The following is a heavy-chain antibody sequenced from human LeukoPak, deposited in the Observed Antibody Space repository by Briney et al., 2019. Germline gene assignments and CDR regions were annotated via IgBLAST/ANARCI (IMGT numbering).Heavy chain of an antibody. CDR2: IYSDTRT. J-gene: IGHJ5*02. V-gene: IGHV3-53*01. CDR1: GFTFSDHY. Sequence: PGGSLRLSCEVSGFTFSDHYMSWIRQAPGKRLEWVSVIYSDTRTYYADSVKGRFTISSDNSKNTLYLQMNSLRAEDTAVYYCARTYSSGVSWFDPWGQGTLVTVSS. D-gene: IGHD6-19*01. CDR3: ARTYSSGVSWFDP.